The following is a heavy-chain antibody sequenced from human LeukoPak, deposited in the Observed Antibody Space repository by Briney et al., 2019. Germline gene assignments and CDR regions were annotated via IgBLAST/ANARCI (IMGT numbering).Heavy chain of an antibody. CDR1: GGSFSGYY. D-gene: IGHD6-6*01. CDR3: ARGGVAARRGLSY. CDR2: INHSGST. Sequence: PSETLSLTCAVYGGSFSGYYWSWIRQPPGKGLEWIGEINHSGSTNYNPSLKSRVTISVDTSKNQFSLKLSSVTAADTAVYYCARGGVAARRGLSYWGQGTLVTVSS. V-gene: IGHV4-34*01. J-gene: IGHJ4*02.